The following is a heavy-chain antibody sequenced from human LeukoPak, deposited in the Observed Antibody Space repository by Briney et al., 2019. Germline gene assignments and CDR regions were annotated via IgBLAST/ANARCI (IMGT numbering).Heavy chain of an antibody. CDR1: GFTFSSNY. Sequence: PGGSLRLSCAASGFTFSSNYMSWVRQAPGKGLEWVSVIYSGGSKYYADSVKGRFTISRDNSKNTLYLQMNSLRAEDTAVYYCARVYHDRTVTTFLFGMDVWGQGTTVTVSS. CDR2: IYSGGSK. V-gene: IGHV3-53*01. D-gene: IGHD4-17*01. CDR3: ARVYHDRTVTTFLFGMDV. J-gene: IGHJ6*02.